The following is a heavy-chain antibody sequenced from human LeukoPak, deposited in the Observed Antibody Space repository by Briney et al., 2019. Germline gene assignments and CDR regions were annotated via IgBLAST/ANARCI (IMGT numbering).Heavy chain of an antibody. V-gene: IGHV3-23*01. CDR1: GFTFSSYA. CDR2: ISGSGGST. Sequence: GGSLRLSCAASGFTFSSYAMSWVRQAPGKGLEWVSAISGSGGSTYYADSVKGRFTISRDNSKNTLYLQMNSLRAEDTAVYYCARDLKEGQLISAFDYWGQGTLVTVSS. CDR3: ARDLKEGQLISAFDY. J-gene: IGHJ4*02. D-gene: IGHD5-18*01.